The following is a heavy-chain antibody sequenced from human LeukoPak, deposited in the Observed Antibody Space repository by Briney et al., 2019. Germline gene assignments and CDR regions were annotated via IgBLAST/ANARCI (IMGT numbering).Heavy chain of an antibody. CDR3: ARVGAKLTGVGWFFDL. Sequence: KTSETLSLTCTVSGGSISGYYWGWVRQPPGKALEWIGYIYYSGSTSYNPSLKSRVTVSVDTSKNQFSLNLSSVSAADTAVYYCARVGAKLTGVGWFFDLWGRGPLVTVSS. D-gene: IGHD3-9*01. CDR2: IYYSGST. CDR1: GGSISGYY. V-gene: IGHV4-59*01. J-gene: IGHJ2*01.